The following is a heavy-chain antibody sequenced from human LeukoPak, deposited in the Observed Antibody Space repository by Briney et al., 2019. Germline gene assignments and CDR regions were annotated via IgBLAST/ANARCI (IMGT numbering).Heavy chain of an antibody. D-gene: IGHD2-21*02. V-gene: IGHV1-46*01. J-gene: IGHJ4*02. Sequence: WASVKVSCKASGGTFSSYAISWVRQAPGQGLEWMGIINPSGGSTSYAQKFQGRVTMTRDMSTSTVYMELSSLRSEDTAVYYCARGIGDRFRLQHVIDYWGQGTLVTVSS. CDR3: ARGIGDRFRLQHVIDY. CDR1: GGTFSSYA. CDR2: INPSGGST.